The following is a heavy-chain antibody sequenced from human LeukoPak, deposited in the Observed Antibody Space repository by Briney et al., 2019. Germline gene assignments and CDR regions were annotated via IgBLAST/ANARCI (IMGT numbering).Heavy chain of an antibody. D-gene: IGHD6-6*01. J-gene: IGHJ4*02. CDR2: IYSGGST. V-gene: IGHV3-53*01. CDR1: RFTVSSNY. CDR3: AKVAFRSSSYISGIEY. Sequence: GGSLRLSCAASRFTVSSNYMSWVRQAPGKGLEWVSVIYSGGSTYYADSVKGRFTISRDNSKNTLFLQMNSLRAEDTAIYYCAKVAFRSSSYISGIEYWGQGTLVTVSS.